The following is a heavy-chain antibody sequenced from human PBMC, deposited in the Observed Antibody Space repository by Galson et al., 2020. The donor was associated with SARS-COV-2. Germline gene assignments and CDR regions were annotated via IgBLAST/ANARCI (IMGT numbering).Heavy chain of an antibody. CDR2: IYTSGST. CDR1: GGSISSGSYY. J-gene: IGHJ6*02. CDR3: ARFIAVAGTYYYDGMDV. Sequence: SETLSLTCTVSGGSISSGSYYWSWIRQPAGKGLEWIGRIYTSGSTNYNPSLKSRVTISVDTSKNQFPRKLSSVTAADTAVYYCARFIAVAGTYYYDGMDVWGQGTTVTVSS. V-gene: IGHV4-61*02. D-gene: IGHD6-19*01.